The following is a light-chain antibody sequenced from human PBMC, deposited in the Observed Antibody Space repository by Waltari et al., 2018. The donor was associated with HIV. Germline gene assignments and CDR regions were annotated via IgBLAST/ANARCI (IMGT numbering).Light chain of an antibody. Sequence: QSALTQPASVSGSPGQSITISCAGSSSDVGGSNFVSWYQQPPGKAPKLMVYEVSNRPSGVSNRFSGSKSGNTASLTISGLQAEDEAVYYCSSYTTTSNVELFGGGTKLTVL. V-gene: IGLV2-14*01. CDR3: SSYTTTSNVEL. CDR1: SSDVGGSNF. J-gene: IGLJ2*01. CDR2: EVS.